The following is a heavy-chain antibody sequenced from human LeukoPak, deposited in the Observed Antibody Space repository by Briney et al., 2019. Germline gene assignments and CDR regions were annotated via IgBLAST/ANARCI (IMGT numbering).Heavy chain of an antibody. CDR1: GFTFSSYW. CDR2: IKQDGSEK. D-gene: IGHD6-13*01. J-gene: IGHJ4*02. Sequence: GGSLRLSCAASGFTFSSYWMSWVRQAPGKGLEWVANIKQDGSEKYYVDSVKGRFTISRDNAKNSLYLQMNSLRAEDTAVYYCARVPSHSSRLYYFDYWGQGTLVTVSS. CDR3: ARVPSHSSRLYYFDY. V-gene: IGHV3-7*01.